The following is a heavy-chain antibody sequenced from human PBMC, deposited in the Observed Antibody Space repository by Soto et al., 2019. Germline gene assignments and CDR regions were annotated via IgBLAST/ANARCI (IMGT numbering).Heavy chain of an antibody. J-gene: IGHJ4*02. D-gene: IGHD2-21*01. CDR3: AKDFTPRDGYILDH. Sequence: EVQLVESGGGLVQPGRSLRLSCAASGFTFDDYAMHWVRQAPGKGLEWVSGISWNSGSIGYADSVKGRFTISRDNAKNSLYLQMNSLRAEDTALYYCAKDFTPRDGYILDHWGQGTLVTVSS. CDR2: ISWNSGSI. V-gene: IGHV3-9*01. CDR1: GFTFDDYA.